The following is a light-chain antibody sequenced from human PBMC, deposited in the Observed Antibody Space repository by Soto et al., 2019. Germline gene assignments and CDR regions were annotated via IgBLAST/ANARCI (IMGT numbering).Light chain of an antibody. Sequence: EIVLTQTPATLSLSPGGIATLSCRTSQSVGSFLAWYHHKPGQPHRLLSYDAYNSATGIQARFRRSESETDFTLTTTTLEPEDSAVYFWKQYTGPPTTLGQRTRLKNK. CDR3: KQYTGPPTT. V-gene: IGKV3-11*01. CDR1: QSVGSF. CDR2: DAY. J-gene: IGKJ5*01.